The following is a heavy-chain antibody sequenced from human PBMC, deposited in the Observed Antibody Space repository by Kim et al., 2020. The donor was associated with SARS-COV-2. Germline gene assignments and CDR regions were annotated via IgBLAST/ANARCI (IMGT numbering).Heavy chain of an antibody. CDR2: IYYSGST. Sequence: SETLSLTCTVSGGSISSSSYYWGWIRQPPGKGLEWIGSIYYSGSTYYNPSLKSRVTISVDTSKNQFSLKLSSVTGADTAVYYCARNNWDPEGYFDYWGQGTLVTVSS. J-gene: IGHJ4*02. V-gene: IGHV4-39*01. CDR3: ARNNWDPEGYFDY. CDR1: GGSISSSSYY. D-gene: IGHD1-1*01.